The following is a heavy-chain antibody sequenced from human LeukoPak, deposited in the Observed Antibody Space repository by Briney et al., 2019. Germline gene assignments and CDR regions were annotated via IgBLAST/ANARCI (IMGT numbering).Heavy chain of an antibody. CDR3: ASVIVVINWDAFDI. V-gene: IGHV4-31*03. CDR1: GGSISSGGYY. J-gene: IGHJ3*02. D-gene: IGHD3-22*01. Sequence: SQTLSLTCTVSGGSISSGGYYWTWIRQHPGKGLEWIGCIYYSGSTYYNPSLKSRVTISVDTSKNQFSLKLSSVTAADTAVYYCASVIVVINWDAFDIWGQGTMVTVSS. CDR2: IYYSGST.